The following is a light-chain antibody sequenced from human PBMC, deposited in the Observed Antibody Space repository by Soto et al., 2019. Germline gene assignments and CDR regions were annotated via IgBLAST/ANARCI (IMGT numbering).Light chain of an antibody. CDR3: QQYSIYPYT. CDR1: QSIRSW. CDR2: KAS. V-gene: IGKV1-5*03. Sequence: DIQMTQSPSTLSASVGDRVTITCRASQSIRSWLAWYQQKPGKAPNLLIYKASSLESGVPSRFSGSESGTEFTLTISGLQPDDFATYYCQQYSIYPYTFGQGTKVEIK. J-gene: IGKJ2*01.